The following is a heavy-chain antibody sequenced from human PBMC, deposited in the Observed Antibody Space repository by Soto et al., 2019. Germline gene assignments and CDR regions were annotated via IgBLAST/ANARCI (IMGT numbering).Heavy chain of an antibody. CDR1: GYTFTSYG. J-gene: IGHJ6*02. Sequence: ASVKVSCKASGYTFTSYGISWVRQAPGQGLEWMGWISAYNGNTNYAQKLQGRVTMTTDTSTSTAYMELRSLRSDDTAVYYCARDLSGYYHYYYYYGMGVWGQGTTVTVSS. CDR2: ISAYNGNT. CDR3: ARDLSGYYHYYYYYGMGV. V-gene: IGHV1-18*01. D-gene: IGHD3-3*01.